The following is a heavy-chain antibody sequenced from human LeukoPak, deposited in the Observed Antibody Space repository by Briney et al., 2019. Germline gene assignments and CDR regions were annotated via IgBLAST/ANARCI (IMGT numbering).Heavy chain of an antibody. CDR1: GYTFTAFY. CDR3: ARGVVAATFYYYMDV. CDR2: INPNSGGI. Sequence: ASVKVSCKASGYTFTAFYIHWVRQAPGQGLEWMGWINPNSGGINYAQKFQGRVTMTRDTSISTAYMELSSLTSDDTAVYYCARGVVAATFYYYMDVWGKGTTVTVSS. D-gene: IGHD2-15*01. V-gene: IGHV1-2*02. J-gene: IGHJ6*03.